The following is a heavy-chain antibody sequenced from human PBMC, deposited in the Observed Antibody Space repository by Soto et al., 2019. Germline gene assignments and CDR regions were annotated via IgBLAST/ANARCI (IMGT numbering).Heavy chain of an antibody. CDR1: GYSFTSYW. V-gene: IGHV5-51*01. J-gene: IGHJ6*02. CDR2: IYPGDSDT. CDR3: ARQASTISGVVKDYYYYYGMDV. Sequence: GESLKISCKGSGYSFTSYWIGWVRQMPGKGLEWMGFIYPGDSDTRYSPSFQGQVTISADKSISTAYLQWSSLKASDTAMYYCARQASTISGVVKDYYYYYGMDVWGQGTTVTVSS. D-gene: IGHD3-3*01.